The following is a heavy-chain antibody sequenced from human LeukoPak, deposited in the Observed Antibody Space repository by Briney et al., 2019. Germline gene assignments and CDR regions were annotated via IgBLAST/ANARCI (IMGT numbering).Heavy chain of an antibody. D-gene: IGHD4-17*01. Sequence: SETLSLTCAVYGGSFSGYYWSWIRQPPGKGLEWIGEINHSGSTNHNPSLKSRVTISVDTSKNQFSLKLSSVTAADTAVYYCARALRSIRRFDPWGQGTLVTVSS. CDR3: ARALRSIRRFDP. J-gene: IGHJ5*02. CDR1: GGSFSGYY. CDR2: INHSGST. V-gene: IGHV4-34*01.